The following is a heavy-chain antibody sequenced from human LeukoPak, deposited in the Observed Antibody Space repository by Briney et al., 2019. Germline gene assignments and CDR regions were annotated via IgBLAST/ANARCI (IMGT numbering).Heavy chain of an antibody. J-gene: IGHJ4*02. D-gene: IGHD6-19*01. Sequence: SETLSLTCTVSGGSISSYYWSWIRQPAGKGLEWIGRIYTSGSTNYNPSLKSRVTMSADTSKNQFSLKLSSVTASDTAVYYCARETAVAGNDYWGQGTLVTVSS. V-gene: IGHV4-4*07. CDR3: ARETAVAGNDY. CDR2: IYTSGST. CDR1: GGSISSYY.